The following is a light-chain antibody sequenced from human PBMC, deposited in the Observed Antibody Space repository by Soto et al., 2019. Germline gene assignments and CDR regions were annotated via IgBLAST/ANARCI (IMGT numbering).Light chain of an antibody. CDR2: GAY. CDR3: QQHKNWPT. CDR1: QSVSNT. V-gene: IGKV3-15*01. J-gene: IGKJ4*01. Sequence: EIVITQSPATLSVSPGDRATLSCRASQSVSNTLAWYQQKPGQPPRLLIYGAYIRATGIPARFSGSGSGTEFTLTISSLQSEDFAVYYCQQHKNWPTFGGGTKVDIK.